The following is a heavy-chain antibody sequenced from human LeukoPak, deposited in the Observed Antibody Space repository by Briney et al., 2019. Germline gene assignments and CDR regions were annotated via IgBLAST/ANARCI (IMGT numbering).Heavy chain of an antibody. D-gene: IGHD6-19*01. CDR1: GYTFTSYD. Sequence: ASVKVSCKASGYTFTSYDINWVRQSTGQGIEWMGLMNPNSGNTGYAQKFQGRVTRTRNTSISTAYMELSSLRSEDTAVYYCAREVGSGWFYYYYGMDVWGQGTTVTVSS. CDR2: MNPNSGNT. V-gene: IGHV1-8*01. CDR3: AREVGSGWFYYYYGMDV. J-gene: IGHJ6*02.